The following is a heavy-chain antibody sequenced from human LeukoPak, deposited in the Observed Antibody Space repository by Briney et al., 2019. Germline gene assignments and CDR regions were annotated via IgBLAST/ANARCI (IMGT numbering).Heavy chain of an antibody. J-gene: IGHJ4*02. CDR2: INGEGLST. CDR1: GITLSSHW. CDR3: ARARGSSYGLFDY. V-gene: IGHV3-74*01. Sequence: GWSFRRSCAASGITLSSHWMHWVRQGTGKGLVWVSRINGEGLSTSYADSVQGRFTISRDNAKNTLYLQMNSLRAEDTAVYYCARARGSSYGLFDYWGQGTLVTVSS. D-gene: IGHD5-18*01.